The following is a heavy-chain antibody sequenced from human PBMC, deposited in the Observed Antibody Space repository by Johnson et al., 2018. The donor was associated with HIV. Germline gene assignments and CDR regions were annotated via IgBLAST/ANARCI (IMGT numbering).Heavy chain of an antibody. CDR1: GFTFSSYA. CDR2: ISSNGGST. J-gene: IGHJ3*02. V-gene: IGHV3-64*01. Sequence: VQLVESGGGVVQPGRSLRLSCAASGFTFSSYAMHWVRQAPGKGLEYVSAISSNGGSTYYANSVKGRFTISRDNSKNTLYLQMNSLRAEDTAVYYCARDILEYSSSVPDAFDIWGQGTMVTVSS. CDR3: ARDILEYSSSVPDAFDI. D-gene: IGHD6-6*01.